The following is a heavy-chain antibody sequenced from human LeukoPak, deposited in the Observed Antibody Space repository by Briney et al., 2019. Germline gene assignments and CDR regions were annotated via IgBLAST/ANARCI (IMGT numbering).Heavy chain of an antibody. CDR3: ARDITGDPPPYYFDY. J-gene: IGHJ4*02. Sequence: GGSLRLSCAASGFTFSNYGLHWARQAPGKGLEWLAVMWFDGSQKYYADSVKGRFTISRDNSKSMLYLQMNSLRAEDTAVYYCARDITGDPPPYYFDYWGQGSLVTVSS. CDR1: GFTFSNYG. V-gene: IGHV3-33*01. D-gene: IGHD7-27*01. CDR2: MWFDGSQK.